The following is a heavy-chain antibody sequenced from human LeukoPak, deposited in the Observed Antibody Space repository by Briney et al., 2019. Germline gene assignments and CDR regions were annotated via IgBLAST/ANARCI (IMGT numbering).Heavy chain of an antibody. Sequence: TGGSLRLSCAASGFTLSTYWMNWVRQAPGKGLEWVASIKPDGSEKYYVDSVKGRFTMSRDNAKNLMYVQMNSLRAEDAAIYYCARAWQKAFDIWGQGTMVTVSS. CDR1: GFTLSTYW. V-gene: IGHV3-7*04. CDR2: IKPDGSEK. CDR3: ARAWQKAFDI. J-gene: IGHJ3*02.